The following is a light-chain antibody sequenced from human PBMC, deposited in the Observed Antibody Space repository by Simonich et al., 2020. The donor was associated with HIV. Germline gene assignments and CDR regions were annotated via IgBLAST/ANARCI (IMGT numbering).Light chain of an antibody. V-gene: IGKV3D-20*01. J-gene: IGKJ1*01. CDR3: QQYGSSPT. Sequence: EIVLTQSPATLSLSPGERATLSCGASQRVSSSYLAWYQQTPGLAPRLLIYSTSSRATGIPDRFSGSGSGTDFTLTISRLEPEDFAVYYCQQYGSSPTFGQGTKVEIK. CDR1: QRVSSSY. CDR2: STS.